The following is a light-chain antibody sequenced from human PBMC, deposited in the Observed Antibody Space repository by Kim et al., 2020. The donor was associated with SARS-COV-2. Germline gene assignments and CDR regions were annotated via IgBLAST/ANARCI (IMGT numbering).Light chain of an antibody. Sequence: ALGQTVRNTCQGGSLISYYASWYQQKPEQAPVLVIFAKNNRPSGNPDRISGSSSGNTASLTISGAQAEDEADYCCRSRDSSGNRLVFGGGTQLAVL. CDR2: AKN. CDR3: RSRDSSGNRLV. V-gene: IGLV3-19*01. CDR1: SLISYY. J-gene: IGLJ3*02.